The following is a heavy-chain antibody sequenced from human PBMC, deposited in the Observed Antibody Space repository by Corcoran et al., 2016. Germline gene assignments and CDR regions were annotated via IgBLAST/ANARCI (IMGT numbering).Heavy chain of an antibody. CDR1: GFTFSSYG. D-gene: IGHD6-13*01. J-gene: IGHJ6*02. CDR3: AKAQFGRAAAKGSFYYYYYGIDV. Sequence: QVQLVESGGGVVQPGRSLRLSCAASGFTFSSYGMHWVRQAPGKGLEWVAVISYDGSNKYYADSVKGRFTISRDNSKNTLYRQMNSLRAEETAVYYGAKAQFGRAAAKGSFYYYYYGIDVWGQGTTVTVSS. CDR2: ISYDGSNK. V-gene: IGHV3-30*18.